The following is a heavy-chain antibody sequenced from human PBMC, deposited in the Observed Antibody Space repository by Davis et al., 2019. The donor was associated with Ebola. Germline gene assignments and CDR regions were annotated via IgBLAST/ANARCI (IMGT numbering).Heavy chain of an antibody. CDR2: FDPEDGET. CDR3: ATAVGYVDGMDV. V-gene: IGHV1-24*01. J-gene: IGHJ6*02. D-gene: IGHD3-16*01. CDR1: GYTLTELS. Sequence: ASVKVSCKVSGYTLTELSMHWVRQAPGKGLEWMGGFDPEDGETIYAQKFQGRVTMAEDTSTDTAYMELSSLRSEDTAVYYCATAVGYVDGMDVWGQGTTVTVSS.